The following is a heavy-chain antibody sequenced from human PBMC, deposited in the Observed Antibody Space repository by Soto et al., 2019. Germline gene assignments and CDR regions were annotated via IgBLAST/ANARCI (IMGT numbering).Heavy chain of an antibody. Sequence: GASVKVSCKAPADTFTSYYIHWVRQAPGHGLEWMGIINPNGGSTRFAQTFQGRITMTTDTSTSTVYLQWRSLKASDTAIYFCARQDIVTAPVRGVYFDSWGQGTPVTVSS. CDR1: ADTFTSYY. J-gene: IGHJ4*02. D-gene: IGHD2-15*01. V-gene: IGHV1-46*01. CDR2: INPNGGST. CDR3: ARQDIVTAPVRGVYFDS.